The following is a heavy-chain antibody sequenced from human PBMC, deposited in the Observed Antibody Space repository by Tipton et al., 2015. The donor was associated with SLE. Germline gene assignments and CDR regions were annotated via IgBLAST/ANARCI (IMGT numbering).Heavy chain of an antibody. D-gene: IGHD5-18*01. CDR2: ISRSSTYT. CDR3: ARDRRDTDAFDI. CDR1: GFTFSDYY. V-gene: IGHV3-11*06. Sequence: SLRLSCAASGFTFSDYYMSWIRQAPGKGLEWVSYISRSSTYTVYADSVKGRFTISRDNAKNSLYLQMNSLRAEDTAVYYCARDRRDTDAFDIWGQGTMVTVSS. J-gene: IGHJ3*02.